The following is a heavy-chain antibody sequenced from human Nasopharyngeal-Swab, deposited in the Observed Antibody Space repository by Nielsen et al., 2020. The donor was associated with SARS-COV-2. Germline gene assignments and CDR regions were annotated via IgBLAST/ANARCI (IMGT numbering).Heavy chain of an antibody. CDR1: GFPFNRYN. D-gene: IGHD3-10*01. CDR2: IGSSGFTK. V-gene: IGHV3-48*01. J-gene: IGHJ4*02. CDR3: AREDLWFGEAPYNDY. Sequence: GESLKISCAASGFPFNRYNMNWVRQAPGKGLEWVAFIGSSGFTKYYADSVKGRFTISRDNSKNTLYLQMNSLRAEDTAVYYCAREDLWFGEAPYNDYWGQGTLVTVSS.